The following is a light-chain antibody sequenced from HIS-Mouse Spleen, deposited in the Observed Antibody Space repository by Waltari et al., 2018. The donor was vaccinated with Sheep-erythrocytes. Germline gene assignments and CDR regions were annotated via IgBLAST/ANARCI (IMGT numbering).Light chain of an antibody. CDR3: CSYAGSSTPWV. CDR1: SSHVGGYNY. CDR2: DVS. V-gene: IGLV2-11*01. J-gene: IGLJ3*02. Sequence: QSALTQPRSVSGSPGQSVTISCTGTSSHVGGYNYVSWYQQHPGKAPKLMIYDVSKRPSVVSNRFSGSKSGNTASLTISGLQAEDEADYYCCSYAGSSTPWVFGGGTKLTVL.